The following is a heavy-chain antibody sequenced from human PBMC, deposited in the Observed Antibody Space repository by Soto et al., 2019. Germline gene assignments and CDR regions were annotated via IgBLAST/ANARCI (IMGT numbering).Heavy chain of an antibody. D-gene: IGHD1-1*01. Sequence: SETLSLTGTVSGASISGFYWSWIRKSAGKGLEWIGRIYATGTTDYNPSLKSRVMMSVDTSKKQFSLKLRSVTAADTAVYYCVRDGTKTLRDWFDPWGQGISVTVSS. J-gene: IGHJ5*02. CDR3: VRDGTKTLRDWFDP. CDR1: GASISGFY. CDR2: IYATGTT. V-gene: IGHV4-4*07.